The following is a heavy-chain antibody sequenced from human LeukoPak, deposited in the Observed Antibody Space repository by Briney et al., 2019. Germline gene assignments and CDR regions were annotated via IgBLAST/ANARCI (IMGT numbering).Heavy chain of an antibody. D-gene: IGHD3-22*01. V-gene: IGHV3-30-3*01. J-gene: IGHJ3*02. CDR2: ISYDGSNK. Sequence: GRSLRLSCAASGFTFSSYAMHWVRQAPGKGLEWVAVISYDGSNKYYADSVKGRFTISRDNSKNTLYLQMNSLRAEDTAVYYRAREGSGGSSGYYAYAFDIWGQGTMVTVSS. CDR1: GFTFSSYA. CDR3: AREGSGGSSGYYAYAFDI.